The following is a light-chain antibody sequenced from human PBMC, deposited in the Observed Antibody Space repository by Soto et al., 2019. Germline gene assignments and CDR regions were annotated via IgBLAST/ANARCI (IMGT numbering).Light chain of an antibody. J-gene: IGKJ3*01. Sequence: DIQMTQSPSSLSSSVGDRVTITCQASQDIRKYLSWYHQKPGKAPKLLIYGASYLETGVPSRFSGSRYGTDYTFTISSLQPEDIATYYCQHYDHLPPFTFGPGTKVAFK. CDR2: GAS. CDR1: QDIRKY. V-gene: IGKV1-33*01. CDR3: QHYDHLPPFT.